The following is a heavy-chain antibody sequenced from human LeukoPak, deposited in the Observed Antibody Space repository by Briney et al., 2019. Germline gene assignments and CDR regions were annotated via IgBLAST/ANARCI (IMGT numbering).Heavy chain of an antibody. J-gene: IGHJ4*02. V-gene: IGHV3-23*01. CDR1: GITLSNYG. CDR2: ISDSGGRT. Sequence: GGSLRLSCAVSGITLSNYGMSWVRQAPGKGLEWVAGISDSGGRTNYADSVKGRFTISRDNPKNTLYLQMNSLRTEDTAVYFCAKRGVVIRVILVGFHKEAYYFDSWAREPWSPSPQ. D-gene: IGHD3-22*01. CDR3: AKRGVVIRVILVGFHKEAYYFDS.